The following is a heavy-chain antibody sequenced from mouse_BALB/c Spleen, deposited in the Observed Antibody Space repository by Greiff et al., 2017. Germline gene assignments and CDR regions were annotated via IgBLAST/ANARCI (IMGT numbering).Heavy chain of an antibody. CDR2: INPSSGYT. V-gene: IGHV1-4*01. CDR3: ARNYRYDPDY. Sequence: VHLVESGAELARPGASVKMSCKASGYTFTSYTMHWVKQRPGQGLEWIGYINPSSGYTNYNQKFKDKATLTADKSSSTAYMQLSSLTSEDSAVYYCARNYRYDPDYWGQGTTLTVSS. J-gene: IGHJ2*01. D-gene: IGHD2-14*01. CDR1: GYTFTSYT.